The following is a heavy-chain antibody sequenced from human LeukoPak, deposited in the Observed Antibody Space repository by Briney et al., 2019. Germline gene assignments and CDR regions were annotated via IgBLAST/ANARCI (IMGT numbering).Heavy chain of an antibody. CDR1: GYTFTSYG. J-gene: IGHJ4*02. CDR3: ARDSRDYLAAAGM. V-gene: IGHV1-18*03. CDR2: ISAYNGNT. D-gene: IGHD6-13*01. Sequence: ASVKVSCKASGYTFTSYGISWVRQAPGQGLEWMGWISAYNGNTNYAQKFQGRVTMTTDTSTSTAYMELRSLRSDDMAVYYCARDSRDYLAAAGMWGQGTLVTVSS.